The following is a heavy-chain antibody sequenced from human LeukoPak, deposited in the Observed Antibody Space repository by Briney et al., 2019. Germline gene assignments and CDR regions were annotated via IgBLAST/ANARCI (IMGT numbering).Heavy chain of an antibody. V-gene: IGHV1-2*02. CDR1: GYTFTGYY. CDR3: ARPFGGDAGDWFDP. Sequence: ASVTVSCTASGYTFTGYYMHWGRQAPGQGVEGMGWINPNSGGTNYAQKFQGRVTMTRDTSISTAYMELSRLRSDDTAVYYCARPFGGDAGDWFDPWGQGTLVTVSS. J-gene: IGHJ5*02. D-gene: IGHD3-3*01. CDR2: INPNSGGT.